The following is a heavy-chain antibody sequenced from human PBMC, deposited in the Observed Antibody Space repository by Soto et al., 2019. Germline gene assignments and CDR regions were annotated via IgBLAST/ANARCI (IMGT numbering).Heavy chain of an antibody. J-gene: IGHJ4*02. CDR1: GGSISSYY. CDR2: IYYSGST. V-gene: IGHV4-59*08. CDR3: ARHSSIWYPIWYYFDY. Sequence: PSETLSLTCTVSGGSISSYYWSWIRQPPGKGLEWIGYIYYSGSTNYNPSLKSRVTISVDTSKNQFSLKLSSVTAADTAVYYCARHSSIWYPIWYYFDYWGQGTLVTVSS. D-gene: IGHD6-13*01.